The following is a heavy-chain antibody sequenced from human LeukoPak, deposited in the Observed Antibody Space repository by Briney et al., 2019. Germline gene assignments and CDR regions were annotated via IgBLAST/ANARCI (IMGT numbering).Heavy chain of an antibody. J-gene: IGHJ6*02. D-gene: IGHD3-3*01. CDR3: ARGPSDFWSGYSPYYYYYGMDV. CDR1: GFTCSSYA. CDR2: ISYDGSNK. Sequence: GGSLRLSCTASGFTCSSYAMHWVRQAPGKGLEWVAVISYDGSNKYYADSVKGRFTISRDNSKNTLYLQMNSLRAEDTAVYYCARGPSDFWSGYSPYYYYYGMDVWGQGTTVTVSS. V-gene: IGHV3-30-3*01.